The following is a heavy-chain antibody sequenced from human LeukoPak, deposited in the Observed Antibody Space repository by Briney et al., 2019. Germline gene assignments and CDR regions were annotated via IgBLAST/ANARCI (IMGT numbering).Heavy chain of an antibody. J-gene: IGHJ4*02. V-gene: IGHV4-59*08. CDR1: GGSISSYY. CDR3: ARWEPYFDY. D-gene: IGHD1-26*01. Sequence: KPSETLSLTCTVSGGSISSYYWSWIRQPPRKGLEWIGYIYYSGSTNYIPSLKSRVTISVDTSKNQFSLKLSSVTAADTAVYYCARWEPYFDYWGQGTLVTVSS. CDR2: IYYSGST.